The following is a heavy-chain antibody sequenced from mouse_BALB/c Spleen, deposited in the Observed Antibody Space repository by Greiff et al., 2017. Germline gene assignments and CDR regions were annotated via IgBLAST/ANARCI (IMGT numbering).Heavy chain of an antibody. CDR3: GRGRGGYYRYFDV. CDR2: ISYDGSN. Sequence: EVQLQESGPGLVKPSQSLSLTCSVTGYSITSGYYWNWIRQFPGNKLEWMGYISYDGSNNYNPSLKNRISITRDTSKNTFFLKLNSVTTEDTATYYCGRGRGGYYRYFDVWGAGTTVTVSS. J-gene: IGHJ1*01. D-gene: IGHD1-1*02. V-gene: IGHV3-6*02. CDR1: GYSITSGYY.